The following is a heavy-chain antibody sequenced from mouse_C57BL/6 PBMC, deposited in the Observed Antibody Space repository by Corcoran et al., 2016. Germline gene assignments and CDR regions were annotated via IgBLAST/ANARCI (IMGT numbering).Heavy chain of an antibody. J-gene: IGHJ1*03. CDR3: ARSRDYYGSSYEGYFDV. CDR2: INPNNGGT. D-gene: IGHD1-1*01. V-gene: IGHV1-26*01. CDR1: GYTFTDYY. Sequence: EVQLQQSGPELVKPGASVKISCKASGYTFTDYYMNWVKQSHGKSLEWIGDINPNNGGTSYNQKFKGKATLTVDKSSSTAYMELRSLTSEDSAGYYCARSRDYYGSSYEGYFDVWGTGTTVTVSS.